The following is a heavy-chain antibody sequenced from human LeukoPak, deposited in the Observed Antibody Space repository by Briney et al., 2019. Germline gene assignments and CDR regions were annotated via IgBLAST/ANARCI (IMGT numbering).Heavy chain of an antibody. CDR3: ARDDCGDTCYPGGY. CDR2: INAGNGDT. V-gene: IGHV1-3*01. J-gene: IGHJ4*02. D-gene: IGHD2-21*01. CDR1: GYTFTKYV. Sequence: ASVKVSCKASGYTFTKYVVHWGRQAPGQRPEWMGWINAGNGDTKYSQTFQDRVTITRDTSANTAYMELSSLTSEDTALYYCARDDCGDTCYPGGYWGQGTLVTVSS.